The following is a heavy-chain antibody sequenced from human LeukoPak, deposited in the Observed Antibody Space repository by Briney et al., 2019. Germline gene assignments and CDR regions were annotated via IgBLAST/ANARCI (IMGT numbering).Heavy chain of an antibody. CDR2: INPNSGGT. D-gene: IGHD6-13*01. Sequence: GASVKVSCKASGYTFTGYYMHWVRQAPGPGLEWMGWINPNSGGTNYAQKFQGRVTMTRDTSISTAYMELSRLRSDDTAVYYCARELGSSIGIAAAGCDYWGQGTLVTVSS. CDR1: GYTFTGYY. CDR3: ARELGSSIGIAAAGCDY. V-gene: IGHV1-2*02. J-gene: IGHJ4*02.